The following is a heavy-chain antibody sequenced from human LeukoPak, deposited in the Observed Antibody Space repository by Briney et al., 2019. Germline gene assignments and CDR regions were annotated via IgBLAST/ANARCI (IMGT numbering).Heavy chain of an antibody. V-gene: IGHV4-34*01. CDR3: ARRYSSRNFDY. J-gene: IGHJ4*02. CDR1: GGSFSGYY. CDR2: INHSGNT. Sequence: SETLSLTCAVYGGSFSGYYWSWIRQPPGKGLEWIGEINHSGNTNYNPSLKSRVTISVDTSKNQFSLKLSSVTAADTAVYYCARRYSSRNFDYWGQGTLVTVSP. D-gene: IGHD6-13*01.